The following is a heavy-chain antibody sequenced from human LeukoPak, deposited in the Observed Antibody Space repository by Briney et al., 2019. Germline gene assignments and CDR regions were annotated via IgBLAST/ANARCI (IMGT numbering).Heavy chain of an antibody. D-gene: IGHD2-15*01. Sequence: PSETLSLTCTVSGGSISSYYWSWIRQPPGKGLEWIGYIYYSGGTNYNPSLKSRVTISVDTSKNQFSLKLSSVTAADTAVYYCARDLRGYCSGGSCYGPDAFDVWGQGTMVTVSS. CDR3: ARDLRGYCSGGSCYGPDAFDV. CDR1: GGSISSYY. J-gene: IGHJ3*01. CDR2: IYYSGGT. V-gene: IGHV4-59*01.